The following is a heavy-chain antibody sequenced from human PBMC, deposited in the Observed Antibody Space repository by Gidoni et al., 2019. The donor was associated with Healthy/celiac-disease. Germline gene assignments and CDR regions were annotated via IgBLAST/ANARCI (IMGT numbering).Heavy chain of an antibody. CDR2: ISSIGSTI. D-gene: IGHD3-10*01. Sequence: QVQMVESGGGLVKPGGSLRLSCAASGFTFSDYYMSWIRQAPGKGLELVSYISSIGSTIYYADSVKCRFPISRDNAKNSLYLQMNSLRAEDTAVYYCARDLRRGAFDIWCQGTMVTVSS. CDR3: ARDLRRGAFDI. J-gene: IGHJ3*02. V-gene: IGHV3-11*01. CDR1: GFTFSDYY.